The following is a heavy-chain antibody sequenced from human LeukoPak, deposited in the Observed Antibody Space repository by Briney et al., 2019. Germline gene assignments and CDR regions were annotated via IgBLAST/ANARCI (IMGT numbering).Heavy chain of an antibody. V-gene: IGHV1-69*06. CDR1: GGTFSSYA. CDR3: ARVRYFDWLLPSYYYYYMDV. Sequence: ASVKVSCKASGGTFSSYAISWVRQAPGQGLECMGGIIPIFGTANYAQKFQGRVTITADKSTSTAYMELSSLRSEDTAVYYCARVRYFDWLLPSYYYYYMDVWGKGTTVTVSS. CDR2: IIPIFGTA. D-gene: IGHD3-9*01. J-gene: IGHJ6*03.